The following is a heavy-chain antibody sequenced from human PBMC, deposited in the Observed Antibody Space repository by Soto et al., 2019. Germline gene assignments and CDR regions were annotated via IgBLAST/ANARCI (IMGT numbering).Heavy chain of an antibody. Sequence: KGLEWVSYISSRGSTIYYADTVKGRFTISRDNAKNSLYLQMNSLRAEDTAVYYFFFRAKDGIRDCSTVSAFLLNRASDL. D-gene: IGHD3-3*01. CDR2: ISSRGSTI. J-gene: IGHJ2*01. V-gene: IGHV3-11*01. CDR3: FFRAKDGIRDCSTVSAFLLNRASDL.